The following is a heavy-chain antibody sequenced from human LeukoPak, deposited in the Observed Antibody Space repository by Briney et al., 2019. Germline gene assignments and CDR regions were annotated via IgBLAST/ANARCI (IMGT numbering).Heavy chain of an antibody. D-gene: IGHD1-26*01. V-gene: IGHV4-34*01. CDR2: INHRGST. CDR1: GESLSKYY. Sequence: SETLSLTCAVYGESLSKYYSTWIRQSPGKGLEWIGEINHRGSTNLNPSLKSRVTLSVDTSKHQFSLKLTSVTAADAAVYYCASSVGSTDYWGQGTLVTVSS. CDR3: ASSVGSTDY. J-gene: IGHJ4*02.